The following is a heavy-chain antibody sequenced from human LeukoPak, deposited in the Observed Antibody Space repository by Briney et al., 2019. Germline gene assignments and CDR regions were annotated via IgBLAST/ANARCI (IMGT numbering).Heavy chain of an antibody. CDR3: AKDRRSGWYYFDY. D-gene: IGHD6-19*01. CDR2: ISGSGGST. Sequence: GGSLRLSCGASGFTFSSYAMSWVRQAPGKGLEWVSAISGSGGSTYYADSVKGRFTISRDNSKNTLYLQKNSLRAEDTAVYYCAKDRRSGWYYFDYWGQGTLVTISS. V-gene: IGHV3-23*01. CDR1: GFTFSSYA. J-gene: IGHJ4*02.